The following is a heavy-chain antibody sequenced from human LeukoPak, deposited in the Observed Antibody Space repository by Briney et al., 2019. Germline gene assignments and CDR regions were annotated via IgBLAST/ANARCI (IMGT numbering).Heavy chain of an antibody. CDR1: GFTFSSYG. CDR3: ARRIDDYFDY. Sequence: GGSLRLSCAASGFTFSSYGMHWVRQAPGKGLEGVANISYDGSNTYYADSVQGRFSISRDNSKSTLYLQTNSLRTEDTAVYYCARRIDDYFDYWGQGTLVTVSS. V-gene: IGHV3-30*03. J-gene: IGHJ4*02. D-gene: IGHD2-15*01. CDR2: ISYDGSNT.